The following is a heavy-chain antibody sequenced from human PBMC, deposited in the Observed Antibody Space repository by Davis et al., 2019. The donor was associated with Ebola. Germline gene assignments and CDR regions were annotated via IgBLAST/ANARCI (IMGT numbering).Heavy chain of an antibody. CDR2: MNPNSGNT. Sequence: ASVKVSCKASGGTFSSYAISWVRQAPGQGLEWMGWMNPNSGNTDYAQKFQGRVTMTRDTSITTAYMELSSLRSTDTAVYFCARTSPEYYDILTGYSPDWFDPWGQGTLVTVSS. J-gene: IGHJ5*02. CDR1: GGTFSSYA. CDR3: ARTSPEYYDILTGYSPDWFDP. V-gene: IGHV1-8*02. D-gene: IGHD3-9*01.